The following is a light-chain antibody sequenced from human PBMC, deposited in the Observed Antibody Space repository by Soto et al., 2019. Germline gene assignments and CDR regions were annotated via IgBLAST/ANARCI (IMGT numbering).Light chain of an antibody. CDR3: QLANSFTT. CDR1: QPISSW. V-gene: IGKV1-12*01. CDR2: AAS. J-gene: IGKJ1*01. Sequence: DIQMTQSPSSVSASVGDRVTITCRASQPISSWLAWYQQKPGEAPKLLIFAASTLQSGVPSRFSGRGAGTHFALTISSLQPEHSAIYYCQLANSFTTFGRGTRVDLK.